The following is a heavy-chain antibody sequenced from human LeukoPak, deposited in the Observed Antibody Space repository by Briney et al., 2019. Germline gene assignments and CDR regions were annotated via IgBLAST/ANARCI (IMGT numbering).Heavy chain of an antibody. CDR2: IHTNGGT. Sequence: SETLSLTCTVSGDSISSDPYYWSWVRQPAGEGLEWIGRIHTNGGTDYRPSLNSRVTMPVDTSKKQISLKLTSVTAADTAVYFCSRGGGYGDYWGQGILVTVSS. V-gene: IGHV4-61*02. D-gene: IGHD5-12*01. J-gene: IGHJ4*02. CDR1: GDSISSDPYY. CDR3: SRGGGYGDY.